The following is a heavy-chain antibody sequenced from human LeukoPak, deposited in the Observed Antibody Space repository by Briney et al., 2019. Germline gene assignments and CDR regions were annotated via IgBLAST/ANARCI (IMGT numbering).Heavy chain of an antibody. D-gene: IGHD3-22*01. CDR1: GFTFSSYW. J-gene: IGHJ1*01. CDR3: ARVPSEIGGYYPEYFRH. CDR2: IKSDGST. Sequence: PGGSLRLSCADSGFTFSSYWMHWVRQAPGKGLVWVSRIKSDGSTRYADSVKGRFTISRDNAKNTVSLQMNSLRAEDTGVYYCARVPSEIGGYYPEYFRHWGQGTLVTVSP. V-gene: IGHV3-74*01.